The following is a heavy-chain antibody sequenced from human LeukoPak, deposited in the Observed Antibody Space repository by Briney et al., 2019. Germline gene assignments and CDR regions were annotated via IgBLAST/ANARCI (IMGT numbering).Heavy chain of an antibody. D-gene: IGHD3-3*01. J-gene: IGHJ4*02. CDR1: GFTFSSYW. CDR2: IKQDGSEK. Sequence: GGSLRLSCAASGFTFSSYWMSWVRQAPGKGLEWVANIKQDGSEKYYVDSVKGRFTISRGNAKNSLYLQMNSLRAEDTAVYYCARANDFWSGAAFGYWGQGTLVTVSS. CDR3: ARANDFWSGAAFGY. V-gene: IGHV3-7*04.